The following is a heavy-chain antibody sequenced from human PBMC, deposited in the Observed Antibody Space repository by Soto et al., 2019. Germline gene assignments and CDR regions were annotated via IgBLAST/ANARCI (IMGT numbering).Heavy chain of an antibody. J-gene: IGHJ4*02. Sequence: QVQLQESGPGLVKPSETLSLTCTVSGGSISSYYWSWIRQPPGKGLEWIGYIYYSGSTNYNPSLKSRVTISVDTSKNQFSLKLSSVTAADTAVYYCAREADDWTFDYWGQGTLVTVSS. CDR1: GGSISSYY. D-gene: IGHD3-9*01. CDR3: AREADDWTFDY. V-gene: IGHV4-59*12. CDR2: IYYSGST.